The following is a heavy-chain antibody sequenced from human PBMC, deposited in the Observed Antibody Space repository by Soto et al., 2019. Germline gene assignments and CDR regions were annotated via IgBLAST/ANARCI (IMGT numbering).Heavy chain of an antibody. Sequence: ASVKVSCKVSGYTLTELSMHWVRQAPGKGLEWMGGFDPEDGETIYAQKFQGRVTMTEDTSTDTAYMELSSLRSEDTAVYYCATAHYDSSGYYYAFDYWGQGTLVTVS. CDR3: ATAHYDSSGYYYAFDY. CDR1: GYTLTELS. J-gene: IGHJ4*02. D-gene: IGHD3-22*01. V-gene: IGHV1-24*01. CDR2: FDPEDGET.